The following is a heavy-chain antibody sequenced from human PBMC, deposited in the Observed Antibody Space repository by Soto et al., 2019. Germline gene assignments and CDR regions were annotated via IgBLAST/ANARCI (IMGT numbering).Heavy chain of an antibody. Sequence: GGSLRLSCAASGFTFSSYSMNWVRQAPGKGLEWVSSISSSSSYIYYADSVKGRFTISRDNAKNSLYLQMNSLRAEDTAVYYCARDLGGIFGSSSSAQTRPFDYWGQGTLVTVSS. J-gene: IGHJ4*02. CDR1: GFTFSSYS. CDR3: ARDLGGIFGSSSSAQTRPFDY. D-gene: IGHD6-6*01. V-gene: IGHV3-21*01. CDR2: ISSSSSYI.